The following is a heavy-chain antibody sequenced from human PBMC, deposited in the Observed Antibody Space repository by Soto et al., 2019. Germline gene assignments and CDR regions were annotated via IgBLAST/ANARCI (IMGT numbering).Heavy chain of an antibody. J-gene: IGHJ6*02. V-gene: IGHV1-46*01. CDR3: AGRTYYDFWSGYRPHYYYYGMDV. CDR2: INPSGGST. D-gene: IGHD3-3*01. Sequence: GASVKVSCKASGYTFTSYAMHWVRQAPGQGLEWMGIINPSGGSTSYAQKFQGRVTMTRDTSTSTVYMELSSLRSEDTAVYYCAGRTYYDFWSGYRPHYYYYGMDVWGQGTTVTVSS. CDR1: GYTFTSYA.